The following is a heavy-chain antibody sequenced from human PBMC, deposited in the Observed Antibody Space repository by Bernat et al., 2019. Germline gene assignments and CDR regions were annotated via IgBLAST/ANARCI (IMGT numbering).Heavy chain of an antibody. CDR3: ARDDYYDSSGYKPLDY. Sequence: QVQLQESGPGLVKPSGTLSLTCAVSGGSISSSNWWSWVRQPPGKGVEWIGEIYHSGSTNPNPALKSRVTISVDKAKKQVSLKRRLGTAADTAVYYCARDDYYDSSGYKPLDYWGQGTLVTVSS. CDR1: GGSISSSNW. J-gene: IGHJ4*02. V-gene: IGHV4-4*02. CDR2: IYHSGST. D-gene: IGHD3-22*01.